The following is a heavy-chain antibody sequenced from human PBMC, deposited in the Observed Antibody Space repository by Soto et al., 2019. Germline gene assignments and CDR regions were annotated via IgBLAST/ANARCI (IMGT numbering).Heavy chain of an antibody. CDR3: AKDRLAGNFDY. CDR1: GFTFNNYA. CDR2: ISNTGGGT. Sequence: PGGSLRLSCAASGFTFNNYAMNWVRQAPGMGLEWVATISNTGGGTYYADSVKGRFTISGDNSKNTLYLQMSSLRVEDTAVYYCAKDRLAGNFDYWGQGTQVTVSS. J-gene: IGHJ4*02. V-gene: IGHV3-23*01.